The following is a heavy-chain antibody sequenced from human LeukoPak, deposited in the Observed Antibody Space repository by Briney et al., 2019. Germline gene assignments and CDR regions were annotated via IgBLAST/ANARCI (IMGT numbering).Heavy chain of an antibody. D-gene: IGHD6-13*01. J-gene: IGHJ5*02. CDR3: ARDNLTAAGTHWFDP. CDR2: INPNSGGT. V-gene: IGHV1-2*02. CDR1: GYTFTGYY. Sequence: ASVKVSCKASGYTFTGYYIHWVRQAPGQGLEWMGWINPNSGGTNYAQKFQGRVTMTRDTSISTAYMELSRLRSDDTAVYYCARDNLTAAGTHWFDPWGQGTLVTVSS.